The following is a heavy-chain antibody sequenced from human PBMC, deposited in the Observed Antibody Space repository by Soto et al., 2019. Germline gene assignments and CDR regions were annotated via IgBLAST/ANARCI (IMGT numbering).Heavy chain of an antibody. CDR2: ISAYNGNT. V-gene: IGHV1-18*01. J-gene: IGHJ4*02. Sequence: QVQLVQSGAEVKKPGASVKVSCKASGYTFTSYGISWVRQAPGQGLEWMGWISAYNGNTNYAQKLQGSVTMTTDTFXXQDYMELRSLRSGDTAVYYCARITMVRGVIITWDYWGPGTLVTVSS. CDR1: GYTFTSYG. CDR3: ARITMVRGVIITWDY. D-gene: IGHD3-10*01.